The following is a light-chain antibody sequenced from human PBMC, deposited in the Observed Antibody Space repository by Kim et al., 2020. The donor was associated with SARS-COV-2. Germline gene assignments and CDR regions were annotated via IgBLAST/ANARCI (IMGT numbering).Light chain of an antibody. Sequence: DIQMTQSPSSVSASVGDRITITCRASQVISSWLAWYQQKPGKTPKLLIYAASSLQSGVPSRFSGSGSGTDFPFTISSLQPEDFATYYCQQSNSFPVTFGGGTKVDIK. CDR2: AAS. J-gene: IGKJ4*01. CDR1: QVISSW. V-gene: IGKV1D-12*01. CDR3: QQSNSFPVT.